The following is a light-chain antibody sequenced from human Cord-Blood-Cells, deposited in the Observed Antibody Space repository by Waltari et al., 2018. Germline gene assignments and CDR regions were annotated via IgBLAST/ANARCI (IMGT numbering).Light chain of an antibody. CDR1: SSDVGGYNY. CDR3: SSYTSSSTLDVV. J-gene: IGLJ2*01. CDR2: EAS. Sequence: QSALTQPASVSGSPGQSITISCTGTSSDVGGYNYVSWYQQHPGKAPKLMIYEASNRPSGGSNRVSGSKSGNTASLTISGLQAEDEADYYCSSYTSSSTLDVVFGGGTKLTVL. V-gene: IGLV2-14*01.